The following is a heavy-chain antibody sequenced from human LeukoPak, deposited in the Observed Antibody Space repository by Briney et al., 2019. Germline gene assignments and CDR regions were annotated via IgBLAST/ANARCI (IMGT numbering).Heavy chain of an antibody. D-gene: IGHD3-22*01. J-gene: IGHJ2*01. V-gene: IGHV3-9*03. CDR1: GFTFDDYA. Sequence: SGGSLRLSCAASGFTFDDYAMHWVRQAPGKGLEWVSGISWNSGSIGYADSVKGRFTISRDNAKNSLYLQMNSLRAEDMALYYCAKSQYYYDSSGSGEYFDLWGRGTLVTVSS. CDR3: AKSQYYYDSSGSGEYFDL. CDR2: ISWNSGSI.